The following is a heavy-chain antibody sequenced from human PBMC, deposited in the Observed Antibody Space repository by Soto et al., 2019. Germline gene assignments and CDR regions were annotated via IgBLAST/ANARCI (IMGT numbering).Heavy chain of an antibody. Sequence: TSETLSLTCTVSGGSIDSGDYYWSWIRQSPGKGLEWIGYIYYSGTTSYNPSLKSRVTLSLETSKSQFSLRLASVTASDTAVYYCARMGAHYQSLDPWGQGTLVNVSS. CDR1: GGSIDSGDYY. CDR3: ARMGAHYQSLDP. J-gene: IGHJ5*02. V-gene: IGHV4-30-4*01. CDR2: IYYSGTT. D-gene: IGHD2-2*01.